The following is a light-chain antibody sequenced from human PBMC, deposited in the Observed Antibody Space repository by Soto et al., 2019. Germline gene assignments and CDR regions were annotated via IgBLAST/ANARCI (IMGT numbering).Light chain of an antibody. CDR1: SSDVGGYNY. Sequence: QSALTQPGSVSGSPGQSITISCTGTSSDVGGYNYVSWYQHHPGKAPKLIIYDVSNRPSGVSIRFSGSKSDNTASLTISGLQPEDEADYHCSSYTTSNTRQTVFGTGTKLTVL. CDR3: SSYTTSNTRQTV. J-gene: IGLJ1*01. V-gene: IGLV2-14*03. CDR2: DVS.